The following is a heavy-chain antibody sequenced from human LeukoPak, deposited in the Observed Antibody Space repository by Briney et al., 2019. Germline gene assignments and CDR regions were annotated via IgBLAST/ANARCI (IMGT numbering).Heavy chain of an antibody. CDR3: ARGPYYYDSSGD. V-gene: IGHV4-59*01. CDR1: GGSISSYY. CDR2: IYYSGST. J-gene: IGHJ4*02. Sequence: SETLSLACTVSGGSISSYYWSWIRQPPGKGLEWIGYIYYSGSTNYNPSLKSRVTISVDTSKNQFSLKLSSVTAADTAVYYCARGPYYYDSSGDWGQGTLVTVSS. D-gene: IGHD3-22*01.